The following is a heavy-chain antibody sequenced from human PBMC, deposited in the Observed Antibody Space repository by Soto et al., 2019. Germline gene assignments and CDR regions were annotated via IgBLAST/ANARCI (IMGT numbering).Heavy chain of an antibody. V-gene: IGHV1-18*04. CDR2: ISGYNGNT. J-gene: IGHJ6*01. Sequence: ASVKVSCKASGYTFTSYGISWVRQASGQGLEWMGWISGYNGNTNYAQKLQGRVTMTTDTSTSTAYMELRSLRSDDTAVYYCARVGGQKQRGYYYYGMDVWGQGTPVTVSS. CDR3: ARVGGQKQRGYYYYGMDV. D-gene: IGHD6-25*01. CDR1: GYTFTSYG.